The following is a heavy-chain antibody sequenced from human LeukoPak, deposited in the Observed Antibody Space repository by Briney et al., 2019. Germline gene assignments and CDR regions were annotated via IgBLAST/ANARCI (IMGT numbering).Heavy chain of an antibody. CDR3: ASTNCSSASCYGANWFDP. D-gene: IGHD2-2*01. CDR1: GGSISSGDYY. CDR2: IYYSRST. J-gene: IGHJ5*02. Sequence: SETLSLTCTVSGGSISSGDYYWSWIRQPPGKGLEWIGYIYYSRSTFHYNPSLKSRVNISVDTSKNQFSLRLSSVTAVDTAVYYCASTNCSSASCYGANWFDPWGQGTLVTVSS. V-gene: IGHV4-30-4*08.